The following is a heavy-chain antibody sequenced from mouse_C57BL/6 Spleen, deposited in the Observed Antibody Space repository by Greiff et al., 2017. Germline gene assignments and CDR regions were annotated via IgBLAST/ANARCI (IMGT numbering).Heavy chain of an antibody. J-gene: IGHJ4*01. V-gene: IGHV2-2*01. CDR1: GFSLTSYG. CDR2: IWSGGST. CDR3: GRNDDYAYAMDY. D-gene: IGHD2-4*01. Sequence: VQLQQSGPGLVQPSQSLSITCTVSGFSLTSYGVHWVRQSPGKGLEWLGVIWSGGSTDYNAAFISRMSISKDNSTSQVFFKMNSLQADDAAIYYCGRNDDYAYAMDYWGQGTSVTGSS.